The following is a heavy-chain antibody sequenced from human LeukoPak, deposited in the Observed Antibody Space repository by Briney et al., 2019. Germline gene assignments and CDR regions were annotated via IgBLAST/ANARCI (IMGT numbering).Heavy chain of an antibody. J-gene: IGHJ4*02. D-gene: IGHD6-19*01. CDR2: NQRRGNT. CDR1: SDSISGYY. V-gene: IGHV4-59*12. CDR3: ARDQWLGPSEY. Sequence: SKTLSLSCIVTSDSISGYYWNGIRQPTGKGLDWLSYNQRRGNTIYNRSLKSRVTTSVDTSKNQFTLKVGSVTAADTAVYYCARDQWLGPSEYWGQGTLVTVSS.